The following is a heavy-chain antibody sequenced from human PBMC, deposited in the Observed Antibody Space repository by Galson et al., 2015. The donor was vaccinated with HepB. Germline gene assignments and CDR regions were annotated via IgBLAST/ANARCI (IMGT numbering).Heavy chain of an antibody. J-gene: IGHJ4*03. CDR2: IKKDGSTT. V-gene: IGHV3-74*01. Sequence: TLRLSCAASGFTFSDYWMHWVRQAPGKGLVWVSRIKKDGSTTWYADSVKGRFTISRDNARNTLYLQMNSLRAEDTAVYYCSREASVAGPRYSDAWGHAALVPVSP. CDR3: SREASVAGPRYSDA. CDR1: GFTFSDYW. D-gene: IGHD2-15*01.